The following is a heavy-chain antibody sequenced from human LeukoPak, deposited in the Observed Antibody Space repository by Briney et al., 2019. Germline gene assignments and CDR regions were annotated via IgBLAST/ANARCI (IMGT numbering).Heavy chain of an antibody. CDR2: IYTSGST. Sequence: PSETLSLTCTVSGGSISSYYWSWIRQPAGKGLEWIGRIYTSGSTNYNPSLKSRVTMSVDTSKNQFSLKLSSVTAADTAVYYCARDILPGYSSTWYRVRFDPWGQGTLVTVSS. D-gene: IGHD6-13*01. J-gene: IGHJ5*02. CDR3: ARDILPGYSSTWYRVRFDP. CDR1: GGSISSYY. V-gene: IGHV4-4*07.